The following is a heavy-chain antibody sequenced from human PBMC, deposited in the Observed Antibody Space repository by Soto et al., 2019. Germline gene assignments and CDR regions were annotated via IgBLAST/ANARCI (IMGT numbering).Heavy chain of an antibody. Sequence: QVQLVQSGAEVKKPGSSVKVSCKASGGTFSSYAISWVRQAPGQVLEWMGGIIPIFATADYAQKFQGRVTITADESTSTAYMELSSLRSEDTAVYYCARSITGTVSYYYGMDVWGQGTTVTVSS. V-gene: IGHV1-69*12. CDR3: ARSITGTVSYYYGMDV. J-gene: IGHJ6*02. D-gene: IGHD1-20*01. CDR1: GGTFSSYA. CDR2: IIPIFATA.